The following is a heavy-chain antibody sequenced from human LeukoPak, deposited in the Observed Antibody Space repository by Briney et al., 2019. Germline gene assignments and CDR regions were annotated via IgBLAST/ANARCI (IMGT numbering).Heavy chain of an antibody. CDR3: AANGYYCIEH. D-gene: IGHD3-3*01. V-gene: IGHV4-4*02. J-gene: IGHJ1*01. CDR2: IYHGGNT. CDR1: GGSITSNEW. Sequence: SGTLSLTCGVSGGSITSNEWWSRVRQPPGKGLEWIGEIYHGGNTNYNPSLESRVTISLDKSKNQFSLNLRSVTAADTAVYYCAANGYYCIEHWGQGTLVTVSS.